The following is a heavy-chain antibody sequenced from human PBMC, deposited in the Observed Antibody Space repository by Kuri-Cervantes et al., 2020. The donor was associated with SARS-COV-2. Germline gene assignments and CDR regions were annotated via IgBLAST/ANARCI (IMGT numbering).Heavy chain of an antibody. CDR3: APFYYRSIDNWSDP. J-gene: IGHJ5*02. Sequence: SVKVSCKASGSTFSGSAIQWVRQARGQRLEWIGWIVVGSGNTDYAREFQERVTITRDMSTTTVYMELSGLRSDDTAMYYCAPFYYRSIDNWSDPWGQGTQVTVSS. V-gene: IGHV1-58*02. D-gene: IGHD3-10*01. CDR2: IVVGSGNT. CDR1: GSTFSGSA.